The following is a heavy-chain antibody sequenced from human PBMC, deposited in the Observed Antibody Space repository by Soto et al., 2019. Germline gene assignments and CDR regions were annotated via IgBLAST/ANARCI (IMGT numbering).Heavy chain of an antibody. CDR3: ARARRYCSGGSCYAKYYFDY. D-gene: IGHD2-15*01. CDR1: GYTFTGYY. V-gene: IGHV1-2*04. Sequence: ASVKLSCKASGYTFTGYYMHWVRQAPGQGLEWMGWINPNSGGTNYAQKFQGWVTMTRDTSISTAYMELSRLRSDDTAVYYCARARRYCSGGSCYAKYYFDYWGQGTLVTVSS. J-gene: IGHJ4*02. CDR2: INPNSGGT.